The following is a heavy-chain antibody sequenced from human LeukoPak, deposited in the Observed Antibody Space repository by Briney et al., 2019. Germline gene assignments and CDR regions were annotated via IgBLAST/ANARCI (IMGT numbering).Heavy chain of an antibody. J-gene: IGHJ4*02. V-gene: IGHV3-21*06. CDR1: GFTFNVYA. D-gene: IGHD1-26*01. Sequence: PGGSLRLSCAGSGFTFNVYAMHWVRQAPGKGPEWISSISGSRDFIYYADSVKGRFTISRDNAKNSLYLDMNSLRVEDTAVYFCVRALVGAAFDTWGQGVLVTVSS. CDR3: VRALVGAAFDT. CDR2: ISGSRDFI.